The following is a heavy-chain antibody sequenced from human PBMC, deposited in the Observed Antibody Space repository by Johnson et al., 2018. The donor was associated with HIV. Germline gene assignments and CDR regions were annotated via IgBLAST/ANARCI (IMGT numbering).Heavy chain of an antibody. J-gene: IGHJ3*02. V-gene: IGHV3-30*02. Sequence: QMQLVESGGGVVQPGGSLRLSCAASGFTFSSYGMHWVRQAPGKGLEWVAFIRYDGSNKYYADSVKGRFTISRDNSKNTLYLQMNSLRAEDTAVYYCARGMTTVTNHDAFDIWGQGTMVTVSS. CDR2: IRYDGSNK. CDR3: ARGMTTVTNHDAFDI. D-gene: IGHD4-17*01. CDR1: GFTFSSYG.